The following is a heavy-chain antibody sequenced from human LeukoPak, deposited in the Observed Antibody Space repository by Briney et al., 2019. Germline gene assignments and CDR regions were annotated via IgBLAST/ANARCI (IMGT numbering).Heavy chain of an antibody. D-gene: IGHD3-10*01. CDR2: IYYSGST. CDR3: ARLKVRGVIKYFQH. Sequence: SETLSLTCTVSGGSISSYYWSWIRQPPGKGLEWIGYIYYSGSTNYNPSLKSRVTISVDTSKNQFSLKLSSVTAADTAVYYCARLKVRGVIKYFQHWGQGTLVTVSS. V-gene: IGHV4-59*08. J-gene: IGHJ1*01. CDR1: GGSISSYY.